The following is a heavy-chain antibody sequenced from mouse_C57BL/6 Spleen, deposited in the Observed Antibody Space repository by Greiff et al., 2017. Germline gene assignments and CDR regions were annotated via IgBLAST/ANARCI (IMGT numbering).Heavy chain of an antibody. CDR2: ISSKSNNYAT. CDR3: VEGDYFDY. J-gene: IGHJ2*01. Sequence: DVKLVESGGGLVQPKGSLKLSCAASGFSFNTYAMNWVRQAPGKGLEWVACISSKSNNYATYYADSVKDRFTISRDDSESMLYLQMNNLKTEDTAMYYCVEGDYFDYWGQGTTLTVSS. V-gene: IGHV10-1*01. CDR1: GFSFNTYA.